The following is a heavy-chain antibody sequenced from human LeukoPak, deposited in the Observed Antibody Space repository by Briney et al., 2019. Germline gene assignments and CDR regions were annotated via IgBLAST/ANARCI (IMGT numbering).Heavy chain of an antibody. CDR1: GFTFSSYG. V-gene: IGHV3-33*01. CDR2: IWYDGSNK. CDR3: ARDPIGYCSGGSCYGGLDY. Sequence: GGSLRLSCAASGFTFSSYGMHWVRQAPGKGLEWVAVIWYDGSNKYYADSVKGRFTISRDNSKNTLYLQMNSLRAEDTAVYYCARDPIGYCSGGSCYGGLDYWGQGTLVTVSS. J-gene: IGHJ4*02. D-gene: IGHD2-15*01.